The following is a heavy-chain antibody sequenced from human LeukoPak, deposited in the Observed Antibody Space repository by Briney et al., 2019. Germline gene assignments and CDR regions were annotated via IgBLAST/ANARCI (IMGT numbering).Heavy chain of an antibody. CDR1: GGSIFSYY. Sequence: SETLSLTCTVSGGSIFSYYWSWIRQPPGKGLEWMGYIYYSGSTNYNPSLKSRVTISVDTPKNQFSLRVSSVTAADTAVYYCARHLNNCGDDCYIFDYWGQGTLVTVSS. CDR2: IYYSGST. CDR3: ARHLNNCGDDCYIFDY. V-gene: IGHV4-59*08. D-gene: IGHD2-21*01. J-gene: IGHJ4*02.